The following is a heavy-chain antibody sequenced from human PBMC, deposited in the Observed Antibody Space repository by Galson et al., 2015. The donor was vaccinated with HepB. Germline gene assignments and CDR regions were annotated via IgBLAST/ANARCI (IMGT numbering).Heavy chain of an antibody. CDR2: IIPIFGTS. CDR3: AREGASNWNGVFYYYYYMDV. J-gene: IGHJ6*03. Sequence: SVKVSCKASGGAFSTYAISWVRQAPGQGLEWMGGIIPIFGTSNYAQKFQGRVTITADESTSTTYMELSSLRSEDTAVYYCAREGASNWNGVFYYYYYMDVWGKGTTVTVSS. D-gene: IGHD1-20*01. CDR1: GGAFSTYA. V-gene: IGHV1-69*13.